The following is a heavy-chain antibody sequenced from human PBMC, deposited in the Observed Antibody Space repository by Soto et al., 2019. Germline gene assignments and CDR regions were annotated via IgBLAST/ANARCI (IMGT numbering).Heavy chain of an antibody. CDR3: ARDGRAPQKFDS. V-gene: IGHV4-34*01. CDR2: INHSGST. Sequence: QVQLQQWGAGLLKPSETLSLTCAVYGGSFSGYSWSWIRQPPGKGLAWIGEINHSGSTNCNPSLKSRVTISVDTSKNQFSLKLSSVTAADTAVYYCARDGRAPQKFDSWGQGTLVTVSS. CDR1: GGSFSGYS. J-gene: IGHJ4*02.